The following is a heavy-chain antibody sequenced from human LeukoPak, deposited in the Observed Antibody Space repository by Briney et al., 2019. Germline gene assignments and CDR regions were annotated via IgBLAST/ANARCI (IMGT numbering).Heavy chain of an antibody. CDR2: DSYGGNI. CDR3: ATGPRPETFHP. J-gene: IGHJ1*01. V-gene: IGHV4-59*01. CDR1: RGSISNYY. Sequence: KPSETLSLTCTVSRGSISNYYCSWIRQPPGKGLQWIGYDSYGGNINYNPSLQSRVTISVDTSKNQFSLKLYSVTAADTAVYYCATGPRPETFHPWGQGTLVTVSS.